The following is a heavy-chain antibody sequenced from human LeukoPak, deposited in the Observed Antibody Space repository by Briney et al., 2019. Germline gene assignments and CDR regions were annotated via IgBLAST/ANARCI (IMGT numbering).Heavy chain of an antibody. Sequence: GGSLRLSCAASGFAFGDFWMSWVRQTPGKGLESVANIKQDGRAKEYVDSVKGRFTISRDNAKNSLYLQMNNLREDDTGVYYCARERREGLWFGELFRYQYCGLDVWGQGTTVIVSS. CDR2: IKQDGRAK. D-gene: IGHD3-10*01. J-gene: IGHJ6*02. V-gene: IGHV3-7*01. CDR3: ARERREGLWFGELFRYQYCGLDV. CDR1: GFAFGDFW.